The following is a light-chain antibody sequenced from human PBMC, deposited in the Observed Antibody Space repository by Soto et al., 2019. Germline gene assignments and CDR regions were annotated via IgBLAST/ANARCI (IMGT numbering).Light chain of an antibody. CDR3: QQSYSSPYT. Sequence: DIQMTQSPSSLSPSVGDSVTISCRASQSISVYLNWYQQRPGKAPKVLISAASTLESGFPSRFSGSGSGTDFTLTISSLQPEDFATYYCQQSYSSPYTFGQGTKMEI. CDR1: QSISVY. V-gene: IGKV1-39*01. CDR2: AAS. J-gene: IGKJ2*01.